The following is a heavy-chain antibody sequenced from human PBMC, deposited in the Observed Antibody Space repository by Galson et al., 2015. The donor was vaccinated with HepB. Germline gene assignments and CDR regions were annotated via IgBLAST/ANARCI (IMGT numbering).Heavy chain of an antibody. Sequence: SLRLSCAASGFTFSSYGMHWVRQAPGKGLEWVAVISYDGSNKYYADSVKGRFTISRDNSKNTLYLQMNSLRAEDTAVYYCAKAMVRGDPPDIADVWGQGTTVTVSS. J-gene: IGHJ6*02. D-gene: IGHD3-10*01. CDR2: ISYDGSNK. CDR1: GFTFSSYG. V-gene: IGHV3-30*18. CDR3: AKAMVRGDPPDIADV.